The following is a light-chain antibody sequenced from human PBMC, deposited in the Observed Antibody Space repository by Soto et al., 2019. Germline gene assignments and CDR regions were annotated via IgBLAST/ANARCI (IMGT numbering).Light chain of an antibody. CDR2: GAS. V-gene: IGKV3-20*01. CDR3: QQYGDSPLT. Sequence: NVLTQYPGTLSLSPGERGTLSCRASQTVSGSYVAWYQQKPGQTPRLLIYGASSRATGIPDRFSGSGSGTDFTLTISRLEPEDFAVYHCQQYGDSPLTFGGGTKVDI. CDR1: QTVSGSY. J-gene: IGKJ4*01.